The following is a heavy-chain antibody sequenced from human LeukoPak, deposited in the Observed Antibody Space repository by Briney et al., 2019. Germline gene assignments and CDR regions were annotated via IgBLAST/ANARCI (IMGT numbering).Heavy chain of an antibody. V-gene: IGHV3-23*01. D-gene: IGHD2-15*01. CDR3: AKAPVTTCRGAFCYPFDY. J-gene: IGHJ4*02. CDR2: ISDTGNT. CDR1: GFTLSSYA. Sequence: GGSLGLSCAASGFTLSSYAMSWARQAPGKGLEWVSAISDTGNTYHADSVKGRFTISRDSSKNTLFLQMNRLRPEDAAVYYCAKAPVTTCRGAFCYPFDYWGLGTLVTVSS.